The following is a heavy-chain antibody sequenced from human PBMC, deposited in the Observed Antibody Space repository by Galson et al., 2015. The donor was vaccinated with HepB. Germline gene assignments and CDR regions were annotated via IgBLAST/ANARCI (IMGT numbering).Heavy chain of an antibody. D-gene: IGHD2-8*01. CDR2: MNPDSGNT. J-gene: IGHJ4*02. CDR1: GYTFTSHD. Sequence: SVKVSCKASGYTFTSHDINWVRQATGQGLEWMGWMNPDSGNTGYAQKFQGRVTMTRNTSIRTAYMELSSLRSEDTAVYYCARGRYCTSGACPYYFDNWGQGTLVTVSS. V-gene: IGHV1-8*01. CDR3: ARGRYCTSGACPYYFDN.